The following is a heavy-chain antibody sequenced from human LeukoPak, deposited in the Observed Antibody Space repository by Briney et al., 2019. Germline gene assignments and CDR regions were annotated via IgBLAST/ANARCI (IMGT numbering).Heavy chain of an antibody. CDR2: IKQDGSEK. V-gene: IGHV3-7*01. CDR1: GFTFSSYW. Sequence: PGGSLRLSCAASGFTFSSYWMSWVRQAPGKGLEGVANIKQDGSEKYYVDSVKGRFTISRDNAKNSLYLQMNSLRAEDTAVYYCARSIPDIRGWYDNGLFDYWGQGTLVTVSS. D-gene: IGHD6-19*01. J-gene: IGHJ4*02. CDR3: ARSIPDIRGWYDNGLFDY.